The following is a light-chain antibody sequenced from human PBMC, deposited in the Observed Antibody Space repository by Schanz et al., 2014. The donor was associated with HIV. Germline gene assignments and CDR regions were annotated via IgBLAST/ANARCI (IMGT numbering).Light chain of an antibody. J-gene: IGKJ3*01. Sequence: EIVLTQSPGTLSLSPGERATLSCRASQSVSSSYLAWYQQRPGQAPRLLIYGASIRATDIPARFSGSGSGTDFTLTINRLEPEDCAVYYCQQYGSSGTFGPGTKVDIK. CDR2: GAS. CDR1: QSVSSSY. V-gene: IGKV3-20*01. CDR3: QQYGSSGT.